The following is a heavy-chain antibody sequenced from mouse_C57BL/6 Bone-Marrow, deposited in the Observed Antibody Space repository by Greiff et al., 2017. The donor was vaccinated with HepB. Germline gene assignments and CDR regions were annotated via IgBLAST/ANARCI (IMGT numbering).Heavy chain of an antibody. V-gene: IGHV6-3*01. CDR2: IRLKSDNYAT. CDR3: TAGYGSSFYAMDY. Sequence: EVQRVESGGGLVQPGGSMKLSCVASGFTFSNYWMNWVRQSPEKGLEWVAQIRLKSDNYATHYAESVKGRFTISRDDSKSSVYLQMNNLRAEDTGIYYCTAGYGSSFYAMDYWGQGTSVTVSS. D-gene: IGHD1-1*01. J-gene: IGHJ4*01. CDR1: GFTFSNYW.